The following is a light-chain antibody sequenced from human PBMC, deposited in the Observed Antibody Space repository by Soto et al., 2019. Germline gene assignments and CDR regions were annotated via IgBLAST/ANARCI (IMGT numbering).Light chain of an antibody. CDR1: SGHSSYA. CDR2: LNSDGSH. Sequence: QSVLTQSPSASASLGASVKLTCTLSSGHSSYAIAWHQQQPEKGPRYLMKLNSDGSHSKGDGIPDRFSGSSSGAERYLTISSLQSEDEADYYCSSYTSRSTLDYVFGSGTQLTVL. J-gene: IGLJ7*01. V-gene: IGLV4-69*01. CDR3: SSYTSRSTLDYV.